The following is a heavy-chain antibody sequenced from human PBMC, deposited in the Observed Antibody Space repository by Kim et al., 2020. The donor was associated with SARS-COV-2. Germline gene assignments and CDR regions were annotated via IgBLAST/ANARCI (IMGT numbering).Heavy chain of an antibody. V-gene: IGHV3-23*01. Sequence: YADSVKGRFTVSRDSTKATLYRQMNSLRAEDTALYYCAKDHPSSGWPAFDSWGQGTLVTVSS. D-gene: IGHD6-19*01. CDR3: AKDHPSSGWPAFDS. J-gene: IGHJ4*02.